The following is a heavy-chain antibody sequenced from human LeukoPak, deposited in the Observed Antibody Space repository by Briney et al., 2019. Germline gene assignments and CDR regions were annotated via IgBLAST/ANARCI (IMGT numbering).Heavy chain of an antibody. J-gene: IGHJ3*02. CDR2: FNPKSGDT. Sequence: ASVKVSCKASGYTFTEYYMHWVRQAPGQGLEWVGWFNPKSGDTNYAREFQGRVTMTRDTSINTAYMDLSRLRSEDPAVYYCAREPKTTTSGFDIWGQGTLVTVSS. V-gene: IGHV1-2*02. CDR1: GYTFTEYY. D-gene: IGHD1-1*01. CDR3: AREPKTTTSGFDI.